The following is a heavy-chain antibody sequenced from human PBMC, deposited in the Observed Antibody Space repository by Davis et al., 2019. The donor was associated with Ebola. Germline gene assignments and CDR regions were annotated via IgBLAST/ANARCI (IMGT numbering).Heavy chain of an antibody. D-gene: IGHD3-22*01. CDR1: GYTFTSYD. J-gene: IGHJ4*02. CDR3: ARQRYYYDSSGYYYFDY. CDR2: ISAYNGNT. V-gene: IGHV1-18*01. Sequence: ASVKVSCKASGYTFTSYDISWVRQAPGQGLEWMGWISAYNGNTNYAQKLQGRVTMTTDTSTSTAYMELRSLRSDDTAVYYCARQRYYYDSSGYYYFDYWGQGTLVTVSS.